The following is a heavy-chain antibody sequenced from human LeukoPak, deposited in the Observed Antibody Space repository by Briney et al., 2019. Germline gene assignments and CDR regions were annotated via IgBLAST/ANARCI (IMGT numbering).Heavy chain of an antibody. CDR1: GYSFTTFG. CDR2: INGYNGNT. V-gene: IGHV1-18*01. Sequence: ASVRVSCKASGYSFTTFGISWVRQAPGQGLEWLGWINGYNGNTHYAQKIQDRVTLTTDTSTSTAYMEVRSLTSDDTAVYYCVRDGNDAMDYWGQGTLVTVSS. J-gene: IGHJ4*02. CDR3: VRDGNDAMDY. D-gene: IGHD4-23*01.